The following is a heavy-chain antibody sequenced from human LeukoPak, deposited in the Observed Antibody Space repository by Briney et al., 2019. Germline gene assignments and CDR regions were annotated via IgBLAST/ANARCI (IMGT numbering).Heavy chain of an antibody. CDR3: AAYYDYVWGSYGDWDY. J-gene: IGHJ4*02. CDR1: GFTVSSNY. D-gene: IGHD3-16*01. CDR2: IYSGGST. Sequence: GGSLRLSCAASGFTVSSNYMSWVRQAPGKGLEWVSVIYSGGSTYYADSVKGRFTISRDNSKNTLYLQMNSLRAEDTAVYYCAAYYDYVWGSYGDWDYWGQGTLVTVSS. V-gene: IGHV3-53*01.